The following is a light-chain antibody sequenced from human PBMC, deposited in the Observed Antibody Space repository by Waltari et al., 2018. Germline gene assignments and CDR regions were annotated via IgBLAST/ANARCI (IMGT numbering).Light chain of an antibody. J-gene: IGLJ2*01. CDR3: TSYAGSTLFVI. CDR1: VDPTKF. V-gene: IGLV2-14*03. CDR2: GVS. Sequence: QSALTQPASVSGSPGPSITVSCTGVDPTKFVPWYQQQPGKAPRLIIYGVSERPSGVSHRFSGSKSGSTAYLTISGLQAEDEANYFCTSYAGSTLFVIFGGGTKLTVL.